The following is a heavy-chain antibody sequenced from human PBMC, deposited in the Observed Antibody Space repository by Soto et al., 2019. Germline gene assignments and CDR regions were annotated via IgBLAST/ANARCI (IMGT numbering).Heavy chain of an antibody. CDR2: FNPILSFP. J-gene: IGHJ4*02. D-gene: IGHD3-10*01. Sequence: QVQLVQSGAEVKKPGSSVKVSCKASGDTFNFYTINWVRQAPGLGLEWMGRFNPILSFPISALKFQGRITLTADKSTSTAYMVLSSLRSEDTAIYYCPTSFGSGSRAFDYWGQGALVTVSS. CDR3: PTSFGSGSRAFDY. V-gene: IGHV1-69*02. CDR1: GDTFNFYT.